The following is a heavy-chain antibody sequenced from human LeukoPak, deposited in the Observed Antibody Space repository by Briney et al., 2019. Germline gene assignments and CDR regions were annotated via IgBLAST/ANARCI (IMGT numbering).Heavy chain of an antibody. J-gene: IGHJ4*02. CDR3: ARDRTMVRGAIDY. CDR1: GYTFTGYY. V-gene: IGHV1-2*02. Sequence: GASVKVSCKASGYTFTGYYMHWVRQAPGQGLEWMGWINPNSGGTNYAQKFQGRVTMTRDTSISTAYMELSRLRSDDTAVYYCARDRTMVRGAIDYWGQGTLVTVSS. D-gene: IGHD3-10*01. CDR2: INPNSGGT.